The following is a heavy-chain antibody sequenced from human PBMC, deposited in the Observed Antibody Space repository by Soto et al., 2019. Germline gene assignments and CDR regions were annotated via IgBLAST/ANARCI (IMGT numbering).Heavy chain of an antibody. CDR2: IDYSGST. D-gene: IGHD3-3*01. J-gene: IGHJ6*02. V-gene: IGHV4-30-4*01. CDR3: ASQYYDFWSGYYKYVMDV. CDR1: GGSISSGDYY. Sequence: QVQLQESGPGLVKPSQTLSLTCTVSGGSISSGDYYWSWIRQPPGKGLEWIGYIDYSGSTYYNQSLKSRVTISVDTSKNQFSLKLSSVTAADTAVYYCASQYYDFWSGYYKYVMDVWGQGTTVPVSS.